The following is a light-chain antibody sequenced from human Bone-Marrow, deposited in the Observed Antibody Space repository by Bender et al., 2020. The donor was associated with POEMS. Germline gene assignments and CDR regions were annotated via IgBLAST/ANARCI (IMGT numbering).Light chain of an antibody. V-gene: IGLV2-14*01. CDR1: SSDIDDYNF. J-gene: IGLJ1*01. CDR2: DVN. CDR3: TSYTSSTTYV. Sequence: QSALTQPASVSGSPGQSITISCTGISSDIDDYNFVYWYQQHPGKAPKLMIYDVNTRPSGISNRFSGSKSGNTASLTISGLQAEDEAEYYCTSYTSSTTYVFGTGTRVTVL.